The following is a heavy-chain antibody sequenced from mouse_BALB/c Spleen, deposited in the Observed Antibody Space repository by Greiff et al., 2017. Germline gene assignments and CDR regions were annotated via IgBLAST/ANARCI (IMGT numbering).Heavy chain of an antibody. V-gene: IGHV1S135*01. J-gene: IGHJ2*01. Sequence: VHVKQSGPELMKPGASVKISCKASGYSFTSYYMHWVKQSHGKSLEWIGYIDPFNGGTSYNQKFKGKATLTVDKSSSTAYMHLSSLTSEDSAVYYCARRGYGYDFDYWGQGTTLTVSS. CDR2: IDPFNGGT. CDR1: GYSFTSYY. CDR3: ARRGYGYDFDY. D-gene: IGHD2-2*01.